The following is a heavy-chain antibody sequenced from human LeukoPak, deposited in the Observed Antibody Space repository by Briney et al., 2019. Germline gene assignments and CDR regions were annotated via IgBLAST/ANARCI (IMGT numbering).Heavy chain of an antibody. CDR2: IDPSDSYT. D-gene: IGHD1-14*01. J-gene: IGHJ4*02. CDR3: ARLVEFDRIDY. V-gene: IGHV5-10-1*01. Sequence: GESLRISCKDSGYNFTTYLISWVRQIPGKGLEWMGRIDPSDSYTKYSPSFQGHVTFSADKSINPAYLQWSSLKASDSAMYYCARLVEFDRIDYWGQGTLVT. CDR1: GYNFTTYL.